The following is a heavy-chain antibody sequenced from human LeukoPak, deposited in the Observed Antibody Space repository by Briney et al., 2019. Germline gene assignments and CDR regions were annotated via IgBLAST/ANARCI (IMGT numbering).Heavy chain of an antibody. Sequence: ASVKVSCKASGGTFSSSAISWVRQAPGQGLEWMGGIIPIFGTANYAQKFQGRVTITTDESTSTAYMELSSLRSEDTAVYYCARVAVAGTELNAFDIWGQGTMVTVSS. CDR1: GGTFSSSA. J-gene: IGHJ3*02. CDR3: ARVAVAGTELNAFDI. D-gene: IGHD6-19*01. CDR2: IIPIFGTA. V-gene: IGHV1-69*05.